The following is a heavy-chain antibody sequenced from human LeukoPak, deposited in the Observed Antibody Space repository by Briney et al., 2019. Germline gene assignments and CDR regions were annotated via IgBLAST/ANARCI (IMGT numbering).Heavy chain of an antibody. CDR2: ISGSGGST. CDR1: GFTFSSYA. J-gene: IGHJ3*02. CDR3: AKVPIGIYYYDSSGPAAYDAFDI. V-gene: IGHV3-23*01. D-gene: IGHD3-22*01. Sequence: GGSLRLSCAASGFTFSSYAMSWVRQAPGKGLEWGSAISGSGGSTYYADSVKGRFTISRDNSKNTLYLQMSSLRAEDTAVYYCAKVPIGIYYYDSSGPAAYDAFDIWGQGTMVTVSS.